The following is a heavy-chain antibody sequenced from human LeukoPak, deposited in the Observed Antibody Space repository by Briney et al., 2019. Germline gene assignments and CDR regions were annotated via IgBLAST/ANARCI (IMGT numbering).Heavy chain of an antibody. CDR2: IYYSGST. J-gene: IGHJ5*02. D-gene: IGHD4-17*01. CDR1: GGSISSSSYY. Sequence: PSETLSLTCTVSGGSISSSSYYWGWIRQPPGKGLEWIGSIYYSGSTYYNPSLKSRVTISVDTSKNQFSLKLSSVTAADTAVYYCARDPYGSRGWFDPWGQGTLVTVSS. CDR3: ARDPYGSRGWFDP. V-gene: IGHV4-39*07.